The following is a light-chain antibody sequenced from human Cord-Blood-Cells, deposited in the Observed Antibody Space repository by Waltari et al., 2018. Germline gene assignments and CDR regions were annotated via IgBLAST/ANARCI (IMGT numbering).Light chain of an antibody. V-gene: IGKV3-20*01. CDR1: QSGSSSY. CDR3: QQYGSSPPWT. Sequence: EVVLTQSPGPLSLSPGDRATLSCRASQSGSSSYLAWYQQKPGQAPRLLIYGASSRATGIPDRFSGSGSGTDFTLTISRLEPEDFVVYYCQQYGSSPPWTFGQGTKVEIK. J-gene: IGKJ1*01. CDR2: GAS.